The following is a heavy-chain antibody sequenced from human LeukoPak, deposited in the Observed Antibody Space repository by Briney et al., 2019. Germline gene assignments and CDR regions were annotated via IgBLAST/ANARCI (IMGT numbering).Heavy chain of an antibody. J-gene: IGHJ3*02. V-gene: IGHV3-30*18. D-gene: IGHD3-3*01. CDR3: AKDIGTRITIFGEATLGAFDI. CDR1: GFTFSKNG. CDR2: ISNDGSEK. Sequence: QTGGSLRLSCAASGFTFSKNGMHWVRQAPGKGLEWVAVISNDGSEKNYGDSVKGRFTISRDNPKNTLYLQMNSLRAEDTALYYCAKDIGTRITIFGEATLGAFDIWGQGTMVTVSS.